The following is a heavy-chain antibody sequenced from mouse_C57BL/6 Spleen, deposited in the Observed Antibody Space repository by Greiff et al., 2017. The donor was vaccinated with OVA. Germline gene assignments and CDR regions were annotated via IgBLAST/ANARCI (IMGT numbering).Heavy chain of an antibody. CDR3: TRSRDYGSSYDGY. J-gene: IGHJ2*01. CDR2: IHPNSGST. D-gene: IGHD1-1*01. Sequence: QVQLQQPGAELVKPGASVKLSCKASGYTFTSYWMHWVKQRPGQGLEWIGMIHPNSGSTNYNEKFKSKATLTVDKSSSTAYMQLSRLTSEDSAVYYCTRSRDYGSSYDGYWGQGTTLTVSS. CDR1: GYTFTSYW. V-gene: IGHV1-64*01.